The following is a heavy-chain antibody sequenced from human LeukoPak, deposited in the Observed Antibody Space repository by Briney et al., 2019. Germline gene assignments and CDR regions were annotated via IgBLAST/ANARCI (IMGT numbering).Heavy chain of an antibody. CDR2: IYYSGST. Sequence: TSETLSLTCTVSGGSISSSSYYWGWIRQSPGKGLEWIGNIYYSGSTYYNPSLKGRVTISVDTSKNQFSLNLSSVTAADTAVYYCATYGGIGTTETDAFDIWGQGTMVTVSS. J-gene: IGHJ3*02. CDR3: ATYGGIGTTETDAFDI. V-gene: IGHV4-39*07. CDR1: GGSISSSSYY. D-gene: IGHD1-1*01.